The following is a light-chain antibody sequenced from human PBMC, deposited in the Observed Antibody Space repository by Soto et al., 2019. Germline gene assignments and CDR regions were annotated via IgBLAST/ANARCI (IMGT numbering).Light chain of an antibody. Sequence: DIQMTQSPSSLSASVGDRVTITCRSSQSITTYLNWYHQKPGKAPKLLIYDAYSLQIGVTSRFSGSGSGTDFTLTISSLQPEDFATYYCQQSFSTPFTFGPGTKVDIK. CDR2: DAY. V-gene: IGKV1-39*01. CDR3: QQSFSTPFT. CDR1: QSITTY. J-gene: IGKJ3*01.